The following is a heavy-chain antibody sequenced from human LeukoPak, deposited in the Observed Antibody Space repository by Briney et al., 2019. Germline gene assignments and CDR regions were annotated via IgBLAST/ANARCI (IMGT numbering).Heavy chain of an antibody. CDR2: TVGGGDGT. J-gene: IGHJ4*02. D-gene: IGHD4-11*01. CDR1: GFTVSSIH. Sequence: GGSLRLSCAASGFTVSSIHMVWVRQAPGKGLEWVAVTVGGGDGTYYADSVKGRFTISGDNSNNTLYLQMNSLRAEDTAVYYCAKLTTSWGQGTLVTVSS. CDR3: AKLTTS. V-gene: IGHV3-23*01.